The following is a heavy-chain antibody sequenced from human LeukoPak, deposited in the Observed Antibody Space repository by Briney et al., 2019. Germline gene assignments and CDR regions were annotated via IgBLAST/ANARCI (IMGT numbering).Heavy chain of an antibody. CDR2: INHSGST. CDR3: ARSILPDY. J-gene: IGHJ4*02. Sequence: SETLSLTCAVYGGSFCGYYWSWIRQPPGKGLEWIGEINHSGSTNYNPSLKSRVTISVDTSKNQFSLKLSSVTAADTAVYYCARSILPDYWGQGTLVTVSS. CDR1: GGSFCGYY. V-gene: IGHV4-34*01.